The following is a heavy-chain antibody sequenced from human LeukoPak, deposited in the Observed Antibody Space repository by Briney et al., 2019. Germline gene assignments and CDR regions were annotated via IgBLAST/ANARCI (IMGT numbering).Heavy chain of an antibody. CDR1: GFTFSSYG. CDR3: VGDGRDGYNKYFYH. Sequence: GRSLRLSCAASGFTFSSYGMHWVRQAPGKGLQYVSVISGNGVSSYADSVKGRFIISRDNSKNTVYLQMSSLRAEDTAVYYCVGDGRDGYNKYFYHWGQGTLVTVSS. CDR2: ISGNGVS. D-gene: IGHD5-24*01. V-gene: IGHV3-64D*06. J-gene: IGHJ1*01.